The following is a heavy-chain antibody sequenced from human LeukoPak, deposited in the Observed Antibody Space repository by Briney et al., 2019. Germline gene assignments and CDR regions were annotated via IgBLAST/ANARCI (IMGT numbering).Heavy chain of an antibody. V-gene: IGHV1-2*02. D-gene: IGHD2-2*01. CDR3: ARSGCSSTSCYDYFDY. J-gene: IGHJ4*02. Sequence: ASVKVSCKASGYTFTGYYMHWVRQAPGQGLEWMGWINPNSGGTNYAQKFQGRVTMTRDTPISTAYMELSRLRSDDTAVYYCARSGCSSTSCYDYFDYWGQGTLVTVSS. CDR1: GYTFTGYY. CDR2: INPNSGGT.